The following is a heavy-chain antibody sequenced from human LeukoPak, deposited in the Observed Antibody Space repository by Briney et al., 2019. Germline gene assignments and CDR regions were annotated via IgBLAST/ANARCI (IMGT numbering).Heavy chain of an antibody. CDR1: GYTFTSYD. J-gene: IGHJ5*02. V-gene: IGHV1-8*01. Sequence: ASVKVSCKASGYTFTSYDINWVRQATGQGLEWMGWMNPNSGNTGYAQKFQGRVTMTRNTSICTAYMELSSLRSEDTAVYYCARVYSSGWYAWFDPWGQGTLVTVSS. CDR2: MNPNSGNT. D-gene: IGHD6-19*01. CDR3: ARVYSSGWYAWFDP.